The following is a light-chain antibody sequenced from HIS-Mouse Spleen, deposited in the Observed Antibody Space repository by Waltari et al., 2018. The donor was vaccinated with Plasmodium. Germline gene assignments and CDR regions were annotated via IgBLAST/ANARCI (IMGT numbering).Light chain of an antibody. Sequence: IVMTHSPATLSVSPGERATLSCRGSQSVSSNLAWYQQKPGQAPRLLIYGASTRATGIPARVRGSWSGTEFTLTISSLQSEDFAVYYCQQYNNWSFTFGPGTKVDIK. CDR1: QSVSSN. CDR3: QQYNNWSFT. CDR2: GAS. V-gene: IGKV3-15*01. J-gene: IGKJ3*01.